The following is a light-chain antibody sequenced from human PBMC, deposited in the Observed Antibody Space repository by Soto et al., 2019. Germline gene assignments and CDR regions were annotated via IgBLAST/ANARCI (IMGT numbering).Light chain of an antibody. J-gene: IGKJ2*01. CDR2: LAS. CDR3: QQSYSVQYT. CDR1: QAVNTR. Sequence: EIVLTQSPATLSSFPGDRVTLSCRASQAVNTRLAWYQHRPGQAPRLLIYLASNRAAGVPARFSGSGSGTDFTLTISDVEPEDFATYFHQQSYSVQYTLGQGTQLEIK. V-gene: IGKV3D-11*01.